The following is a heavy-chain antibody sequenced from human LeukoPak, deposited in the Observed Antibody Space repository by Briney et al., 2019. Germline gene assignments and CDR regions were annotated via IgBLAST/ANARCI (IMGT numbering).Heavy chain of an antibody. V-gene: IGHV3-33*01. J-gene: IGHJ4*02. Sequence: GTSLRLSCAASGFTFSIYGMHWVRQAPGKGLEWVAVIWEDGTNIRYADSVKGRFTISRDSSKNTLYLQMNRLRAEDTAVYYCARVGYNSGWYEYWGQGTLVTVAS. CDR3: ARVGYNSGWYEY. CDR1: GFTFSIYG. CDR2: IWEDGTNI. D-gene: IGHD6-19*01.